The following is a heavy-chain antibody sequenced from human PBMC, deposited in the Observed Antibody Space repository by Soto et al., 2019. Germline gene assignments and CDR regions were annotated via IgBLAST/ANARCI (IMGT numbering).Heavy chain of an antibody. D-gene: IGHD3-22*01. CDR3: ARDFSYDSSGYYLLRYYYYGMDV. CDR1: GYTFNNYA. V-gene: IGHV1-18*01. J-gene: IGHJ6*02. Sequence: ASVKVSCKASGYTFNNYAIHWVRQAPGQRLEWMGWISAYNGNTNYAQNLQGRVTMTTDTSTSTAYMELRSLRSDDTAVYYCARDFSYDSSGYYLLRYYYYGMDVWGQGTTVTV. CDR2: ISAYNGNT.